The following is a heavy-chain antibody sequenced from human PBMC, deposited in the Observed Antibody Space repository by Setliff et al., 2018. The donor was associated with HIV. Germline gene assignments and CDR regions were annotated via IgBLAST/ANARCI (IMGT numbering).Heavy chain of an antibody. J-gene: IGHJ4*02. V-gene: IGHV3-23*01. D-gene: IGHD6-13*01. CDR2: ISTNGDST. Sequence: SGGSLRLSCAASGFAFGSFAMTWVRQAPGKGLEWVSSISTNGDSTFYADSVKGRFTISRDNSKNTLYLQMSSLRAEDTAIYYCAKKLAASSGYYWGQGTLVTVSS. CDR3: AKKLAASSGYY. CDR1: GFAFGSFA.